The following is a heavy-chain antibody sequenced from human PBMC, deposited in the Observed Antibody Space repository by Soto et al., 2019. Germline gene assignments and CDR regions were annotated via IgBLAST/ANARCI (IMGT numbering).Heavy chain of an antibody. J-gene: IGHJ4*02. CDR1: GFTFSSYA. Sequence: GGSLRLSCVASGFTFSSYAMTWVRQAPGKGLAWVSAISGGDGSPSYADSVKGRFTISRDNSKNTLYLHMNSLRADDTAAYYCAKGHTYNYDRLTFPGLDCWGQQPQVAAAS. V-gene: IGHV3-23*01. CDR2: ISGGDGSP. CDR3: AKGHTYNYDRLTFPGLDC. D-gene: IGHD3-16*01.